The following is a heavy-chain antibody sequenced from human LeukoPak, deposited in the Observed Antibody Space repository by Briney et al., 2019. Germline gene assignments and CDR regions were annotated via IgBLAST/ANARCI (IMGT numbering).Heavy chain of an antibody. CDR2: ISGSGGST. D-gene: IGHD3-10*01. CDR1: GFTFSSYA. J-gene: IGHJ6*02. CDR3: ARVGVRGYYYGMDV. Sequence: PGGSLRLSCAASGFTFSSYAMSWVRQAPGKGLEWVSAISGSGGSTYYADSVKGRFTISRDNAKNTLYLQMNSLRAEDAAVYYCARVGVRGYYYGMDVWGQGTTVTVSS. V-gene: IGHV3-23*01.